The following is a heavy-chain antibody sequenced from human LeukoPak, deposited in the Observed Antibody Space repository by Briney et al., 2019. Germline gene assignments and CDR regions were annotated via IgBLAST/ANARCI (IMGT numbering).Heavy chain of an antibody. V-gene: IGHV4-31*03. D-gene: IGHD2-2*01. CDR3: ARDLSTPDAFDI. CDR1: GGSISGGGYY. J-gene: IGHJ3*02. Sequence: SETLSLTCTVSGGSISGGGYYWSWVRQHGGRGLEWIGYIYYSGSTYYNPSLKSRVTISVDTSKNQFSLKLSSVTAADTAVYYCARDLSTPDAFDIWGQGTMVTVSS. CDR2: IYYSGST.